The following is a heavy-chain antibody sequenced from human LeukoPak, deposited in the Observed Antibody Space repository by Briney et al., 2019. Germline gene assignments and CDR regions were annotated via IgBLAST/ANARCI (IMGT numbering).Heavy chain of an antibody. V-gene: IGHV7-4-1*02. CDR1: GYTFTSYA. CDR3: ARVGFIAAAGKVNCFAP. J-gene: IGHJ5*02. D-gene: IGHD6-13*01. Sequence: ASVKVSCKASGYTFTSYAMGWVRQAPGHGLEWMGWINTNTGHPTYAQGFTGRFVFSLDTSVSTAYLQISSLEAEDTAVYYCARVGFIAAAGKVNCFAPGGREPLVTVSS. CDR2: INTNTGHP.